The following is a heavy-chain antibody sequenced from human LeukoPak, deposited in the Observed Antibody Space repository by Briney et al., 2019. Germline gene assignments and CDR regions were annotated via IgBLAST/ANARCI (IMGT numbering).Heavy chain of an antibody. J-gene: IGHJ4*02. D-gene: IGHD3-10*01. CDR1: GGSFSGYY. Sequence: SETLSLTCAVYGGSFSGYYWSWIRQPPGKGLEWIGEINHSGSTNYNPSLKSRVTISVDRSKNQFSLKLSSVTAADTAVYYCARRVGFGLNDYWGQGTLVTVSS. CDR3: ARRVGFGLNDY. V-gene: IGHV4-34*01. CDR2: INHSGST.